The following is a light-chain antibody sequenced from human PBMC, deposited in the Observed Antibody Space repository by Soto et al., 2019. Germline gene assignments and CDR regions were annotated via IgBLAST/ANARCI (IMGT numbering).Light chain of an antibody. CDR2: DAS. CDR3: QWRSDWTPRRT. Sequence: EVVLTQSPATLSLSPGERATLSCRASESIGNYLAWYQQKLGQAPKLLIYDASHRAIGIPGRFSGDGSGTGFTLTLSSLEPEHFAVHYCQWRSDWTPRRTFGEGTKVEIK. CDR1: ESIGNY. V-gene: IGKV3-11*01. J-gene: IGKJ4*01.